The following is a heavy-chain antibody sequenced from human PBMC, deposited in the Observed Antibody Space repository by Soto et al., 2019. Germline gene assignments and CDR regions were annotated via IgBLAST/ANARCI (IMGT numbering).Heavy chain of an antibody. CDR3: IRDLRSGDF. J-gene: IGHJ4*02. D-gene: IGHD6-19*01. CDR2: IAGEGIST. CDR1: GFTFSRYW. V-gene: IGHV3-74*01. Sequence: EVQLVESGGGLVQPGGSLRLSCAASGFTFSRYWMHWVRQAPGKGLVWVSRIAGEGISTNYADSLKGRFTASRDNAKNTVYLEMSSLRAEDTAVYYCIRDLRSGDFWGQGTLVTVSS.